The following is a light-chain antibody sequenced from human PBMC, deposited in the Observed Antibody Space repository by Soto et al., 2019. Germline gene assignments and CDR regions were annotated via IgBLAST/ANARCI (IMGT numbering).Light chain of an antibody. J-gene: IGLJ1*01. CDR2: DVS. CDR3: CSYAGSYTFYV. Sequence: QSALTQPRSVSGSPGQSVTISCTGTSSDVGGYNYVSWYQQHPGKAPKLMIYDVSKRPSGVPDRFSVSKSGNTASLPISGLQAEDEADYYCCSYAGSYTFYVFGTGTKVTVL. CDR1: SSDVGGYNY. V-gene: IGLV2-11*01.